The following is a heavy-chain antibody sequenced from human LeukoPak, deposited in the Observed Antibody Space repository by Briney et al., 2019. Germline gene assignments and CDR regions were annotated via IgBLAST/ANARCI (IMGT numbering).Heavy chain of an antibody. V-gene: IGHV4-39*01. CDR1: GDSMSSSSYC. D-gene: IGHD5-12*01. Sequence: SETLSLTCTVSGDSMSSSSYCWDWIRQPPGEGLEWIGNIYNSANTHYNPALKTPITMSVDTSKNQFSVQLNSVTAADTGIYYCTRHSRSGYIGYENAFDIWGQVTMVTVSS. CDR2: IYNSANT. J-gene: IGHJ3*02. CDR3: TRHSRSGYIGYENAFDI.